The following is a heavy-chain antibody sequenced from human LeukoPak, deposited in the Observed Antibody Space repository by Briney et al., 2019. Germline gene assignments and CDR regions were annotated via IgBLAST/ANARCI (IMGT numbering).Heavy chain of an antibody. CDR2: INPNSGDT. V-gene: IGHV1-2*02. D-gene: IGHD2-2*01. CDR1: GYTFTGYY. Sequence: GASVKVSCKASGYTFTGYYMHWVRQAPGQGLEWMGWINPNSGDTNYARKFQGRVTMTRDTSISTAHMELSRLRSDDTAVYYCARANPLYCSSTTCLFDYWGQGTLVTVSS. J-gene: IGHJ4*02. CDR3: ARANPLYCSSTTCLFDY.